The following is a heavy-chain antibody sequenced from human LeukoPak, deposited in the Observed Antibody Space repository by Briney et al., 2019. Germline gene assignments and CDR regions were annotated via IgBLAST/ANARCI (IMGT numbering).Heavy chain of an antibody. J-gene: IGHJ5*02. CDR1: GFTSSDYA. D-gene: IGHD5-24*01. Sequence: PGGSLRLSCAASGFTSSDYAMSWVRQAPGKGLEWVSTVSGGGGPSIFYYAGSVKGRFTISRDNSRNTIYLQMNSLRADDTAIYHCAHGGGSQFHAWGQGTLVVVSS. CDR2: VSGGGGPSIF. CDR3: AHGGGSQFHA. V-gene: IGHV3-23*01.